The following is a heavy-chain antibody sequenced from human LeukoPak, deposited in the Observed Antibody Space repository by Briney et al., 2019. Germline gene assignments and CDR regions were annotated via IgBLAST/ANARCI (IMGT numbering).Heavy chain of an antibody. CDR1: GGSISSSPYY. CDR2: IYYSGTT. D-gene: IGHD1-26*01. Sequence: PSETLSLTCTVSGGSISSSPYYWGWIRQPPGKGLEWIGSIYYSGTTHYNPSLKSRVTISMDKSKNQLSLRLNSVTAADTAIYYCVRGGTYYLPYWGQGILVTVSS. CDR3: VRGGTYYLPY. V-gene: IGHV4-39*07. J-gene: IGHJ4*02.